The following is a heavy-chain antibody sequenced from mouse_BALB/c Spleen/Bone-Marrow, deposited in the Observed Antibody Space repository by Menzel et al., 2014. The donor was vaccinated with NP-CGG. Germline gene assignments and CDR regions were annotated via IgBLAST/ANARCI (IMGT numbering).Heavy chain of an antibody. J-gene: IGHJ2*01. Sequence: VQLQQSGPELVKPGASVKMSCKASGYTFTSYYTHWVKQRPGQGLEWIGWIYPGDGSTKYNEKFKGKTTLTADKSSSTAYMLLSSLTSEDSAIYFCARQGGPYYFDYWGQGTTLTVSS. CDR1: GYTFTSYY. CDR2: IYPGDGST. CDR3: ARQGGPYYFDY. V-gene: IGHV1S56*01. D-gene: IGHD3-3*01.